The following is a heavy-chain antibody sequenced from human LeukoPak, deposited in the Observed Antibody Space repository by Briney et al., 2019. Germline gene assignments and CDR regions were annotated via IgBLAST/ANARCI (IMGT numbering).Heavy chain of an antibody. Sequence: GSLRLSCAASGFTFDDYGMSWVRQAPGKGLEWVSGINWNGGSTGYADSVKGRFTISRDNAKNSLYLQMNSLRAEDTALYYCASSDSSGYYHDAFDIWGQGTMVTVSS. D-gene: IGHD3-22*01. CDR2: INWNGGST. CDR1: GFTFDDYG. CDR3: ASSDSSGYYHDAFDI. V-gene: IGHV3-20*04. J-gene: IGHJ3*02.